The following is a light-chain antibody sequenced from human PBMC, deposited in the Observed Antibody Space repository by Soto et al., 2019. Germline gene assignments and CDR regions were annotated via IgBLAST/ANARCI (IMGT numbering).Light chain of an antibody. CDR2: DAS. CDR3: QQRSTWPPFS. J-gene: IGKJ3*01. V-gene: IGKV3-11*01. CDR1: QSVGSY. Sequence: EIVLIQSPATLSLSPGERATLSCRASQSVGSYLAWYQHKLGQPPRLLIYDASNRATGIPVRFSGSGSGTDFTLTISSLEPEDFAVYYCQQRSTWPPFSFGPGTKVDI.